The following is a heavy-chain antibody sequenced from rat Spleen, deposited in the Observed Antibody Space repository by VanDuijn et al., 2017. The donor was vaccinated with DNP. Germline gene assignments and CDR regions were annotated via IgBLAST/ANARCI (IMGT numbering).Heavy chain of an antibody. V-gene: IGHV5-19*01. J-gene: IGHJ2*01. CDR2: ISASGGST. Sequence: EVQLVESGGGLVQPGTSLKLSCAASGFTFSYYGMAWVRQAPKKGLEWVASISASGGSTSYRDSVKGRFTISRDNAKSTLYLQMDSLRSEDTATYYCTTDFERGYWGQGVMVTVSS. CDR3: TTDFERGY. D-gene: IGHD1-11*01. CDR1: GFTFSYYG.